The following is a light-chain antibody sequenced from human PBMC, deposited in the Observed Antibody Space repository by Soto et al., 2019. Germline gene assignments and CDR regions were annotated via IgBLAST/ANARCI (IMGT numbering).Light chain of an antibody. J-gene: IGKJ3*01. V-gene: IGKV2-28*01. CDR3: MQALQTRGFT. Sequence: DIVMTQPPLSLPVTPGEPASISCRSSQSLLHSNGYNYLDWYLQKPGQSPQLLIYLGSNRASGVPDRFSGSGSGTDFTLKISRVEAEDVGVYYCMQALQTRGFTFGPGTKVDIK. CDR2: LGS. CDR1: QSLLHSNGYNY.